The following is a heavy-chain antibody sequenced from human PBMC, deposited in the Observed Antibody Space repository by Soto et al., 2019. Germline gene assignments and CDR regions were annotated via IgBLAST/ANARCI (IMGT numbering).Heavy chain of an antibody. J-gene: IGHJ4*02. D-gene: IGHD6-13*01. CDR3: AKDRAVRAASYYFDY. V-gene: IGHV3-30*18. CDR1: GFTFSNYG. CDR2: IASDGRDK. Sequence: GGSLRLPCEASGFTFSNYGMHWVRQAPGKGLEWVAVIASDGRDKKFADSVKGRFTISRDNSRDTLYLQMNSLRPDDTALYYCAKDRAVRAASYYFDYWGQGTLVTVSS.